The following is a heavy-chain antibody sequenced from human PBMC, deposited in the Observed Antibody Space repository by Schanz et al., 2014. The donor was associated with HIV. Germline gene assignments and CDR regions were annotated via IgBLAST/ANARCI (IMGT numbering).Heavy chain of an antibody. D-gene: IGHD1-1*01. CDR2: IIPLFGTA. J-gene: IGHJ5*02. V-gene: IGHV1-69*01. CDR1: GGTFTNYA. Sequence: QVHLVQSGAEVKKPGSSVKVSCKASGGTFTNYALNWVRQAPGQGLEWMGGIIPLFGTANYAQKFQGRVTITADESTSTAYMELSSLRSDDTAVYYCATCLITIGCSSWGQGTLVTVSS. CDR3: ATCLITIGCSS.